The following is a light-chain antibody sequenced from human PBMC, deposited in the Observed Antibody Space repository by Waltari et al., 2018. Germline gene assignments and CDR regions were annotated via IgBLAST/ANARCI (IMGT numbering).Light chain of an antibody. CDR3: QQYANTPRT. V-gene: IGKV4-1*01. J-gene: IGKJ1*01. CDR1: QSVLYSPNNKNY. CDR2: WAS. Sequence: DIVMTQSPDSLAVSLGERATANSKSSQSVLYSPNNKNYLAWYQQKPGQPPKLLIYWASTRESGVPDRFSGSGSGTDFTLTISSLQAEDVAVYYCQQYANTPRTFGQGTTVEIK.